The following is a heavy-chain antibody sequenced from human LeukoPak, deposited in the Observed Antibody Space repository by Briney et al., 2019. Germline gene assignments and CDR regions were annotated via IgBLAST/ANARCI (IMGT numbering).Heavy chain of an antibody. CDR2: FDPEDGET. Sequence: ASVKLSCKVSGYTLTELSMHWVRQAPGKGLEWMGGFDPEDGETIYAQKFQGRVTMTEDTSTDTAYMELSSLRSEDTAVYYCATVFVAPYRGVRGVFRGPFHSNYSYNGRDVWGQGTTVTVSS. D-gene: IGHD3-10*01. V-gene: IGHV1-24*01. J-gene: IGHJ6*02. CDR3: ATVFVAPYRGVRGVFRGPFHSNYSYNGRDV. CDR1: GYTLTELS.